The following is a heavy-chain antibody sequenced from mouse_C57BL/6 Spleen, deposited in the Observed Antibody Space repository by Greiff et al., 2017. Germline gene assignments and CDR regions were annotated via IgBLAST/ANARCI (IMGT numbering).Heavy chain of an antibody. J-gene: IGHJ3*01. CDR2: ISSGGSYT. V-gene: IGHV5-6*01. Sequence: EVKLVESGGDLVKPGGSLKLSCAASGFTFSSYGMSWVRQTPDKRLEWVATISSGGSYTYYPDSVKGRFPISRDNAKNTLYLQMSSLKSEDTAMXYCARHYDGSSFAYGGQGTLGTVSA. CDR3: ARHYDGSSFAY. D-gene: IGHD2-12*01. CDR1: GFTFSSYG.